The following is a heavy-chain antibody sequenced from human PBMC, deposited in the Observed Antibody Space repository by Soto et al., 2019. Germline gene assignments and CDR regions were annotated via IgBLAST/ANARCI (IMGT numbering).Heavy chain of an antibody. D-gene: IGHD5-12*01. CDR2: ISYDGTYK. CDR3: ANEVDVAFSSLQYGMDV. J-gene: IGHJ6*02. CDR1: GFTFNNFA. Sequence: QVQLVESGGGVVQPGRSLRLSCAASGFTFNNFAMHWVRQAPGKGLEWVAFISYDGTYKYYADSVRGRFTVYGDNSKSTLFLQMNSLKFEDTAVYVCANEVDVAFSSLQYGMDVWGQGTTVTVSS. V-gene: IGHV3-30*14.